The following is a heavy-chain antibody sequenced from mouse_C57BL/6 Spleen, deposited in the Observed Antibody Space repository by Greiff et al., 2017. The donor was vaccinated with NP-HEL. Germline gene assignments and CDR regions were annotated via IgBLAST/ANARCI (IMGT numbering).Heavy chain of an antibody. D-gene: IGHD1-1*01. CDR3: AREGSSPDYYAMDY. V-gene: IGHV1-61*01. Sequence: QVQLQQPGAELVRPGSSVKLSCKASGYTFTSYWMDWVKQRPGQGLEWIGNIYPSDSETHYNQKFKDKATLTVDKSSSTAYMQLSSLTSEDSAVYYCAREGSSPDYYAMDYWGQGTSVTVSS. CDR2: IYPSDSET. J-gene: IGHJ4*01. CDR1: GYTFTSYW.